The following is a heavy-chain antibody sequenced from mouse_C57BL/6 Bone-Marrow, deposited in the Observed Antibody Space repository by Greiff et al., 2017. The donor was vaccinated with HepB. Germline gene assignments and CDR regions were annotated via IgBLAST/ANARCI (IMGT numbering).Heavy chain of an antibody. J-gene: IGHJ3*01. CDR2: IYPGDGDT. V-gene: IGHV1-80*01. D-gene: IGHD2-5*01. CDR3: AWSYYSNYGWFAY. CDR1: GYAFSSYW. Sequence: VQGVESGAELVKPGASVKISCKASGYAFSSYWMNWVKQRPGKGLEWIGQIYPGDGDTNYNGKFKGKATLTADKSSSTAYMQLSSLTSEDSAVYYCAWSYYSNYGWFAYWGQGTLVTVSA.